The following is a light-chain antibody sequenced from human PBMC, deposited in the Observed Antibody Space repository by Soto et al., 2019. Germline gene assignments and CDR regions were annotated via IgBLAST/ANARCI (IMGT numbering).Light chain of an antibody. CDR3: LVSYNDGVV. J-gene: IGLJ2*01. CDR1: TGAVTSGHY. Sequence: QAVVTQEPSLTVSPGGTVTLTCGSSTGAVTSGHYPYWFQQKSGQAPRTLIYDTRNKYSWTPARFSGSLLGGKAALTLSGAQPEDEAEYYCLVSYNDGVVFGGGTKVTVL. V-gene: IGLV7-46*01. CDR2: DTR.